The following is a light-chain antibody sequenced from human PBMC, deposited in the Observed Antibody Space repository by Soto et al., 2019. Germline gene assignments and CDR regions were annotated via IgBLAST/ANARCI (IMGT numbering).Light chain of an antibody. CDR1: QDINYY. V-gene: IGKV1-33*01. CDR3: QQYVSLYS. J-gene: IGKJ3*01. Sequence: DIQMTQSPSSLSASVGDRVTITCHASQDINYYLNWYQQKPGKAPKLLIYDASNLEIGVPSRFSGGGSGTDFTLTISSLQPEDIATYYWQQYVSLYSFGPGPKVEI. CDR2: DAS.